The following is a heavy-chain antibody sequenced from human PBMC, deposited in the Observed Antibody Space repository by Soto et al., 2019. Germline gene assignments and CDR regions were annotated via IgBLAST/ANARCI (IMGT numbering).Heavy chain of an antibody. J-gene: IGHJ4*02. CDR2: IKTDGTST. CDR3: ARDQDTYGQAVFDS. D-gene: IGHD2-15*01. Sequence: VPLVESGGGLVQPGGSLRLSCAASGFTLSSRWMHWVRQAPGKGLVWVSRIKTDGTSTSYADSVKGRFTISRDNAKNTLYLQMNSLRAEDTGMYYCARDQDTYGQAVFDSWGQGTLVTVSS. CDR1: GFTLSSRW. V-gene: IGHV3-74*01.